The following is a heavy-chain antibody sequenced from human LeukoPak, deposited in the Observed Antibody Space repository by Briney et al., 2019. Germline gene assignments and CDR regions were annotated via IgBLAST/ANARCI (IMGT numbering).Heavy chain of an antibody. Sequence: SETLSLTCTVSGGSISSYYWSWIRQPAGKGLEWIGRIYTSGSTNYNPSLKSRVTMSVDTSKNQFSLKLSSVTAADTAVYYCASSLDSGYCSGGSCYTFGYWGQGTLVTVSS. D-gene: IGHD2-15*01. CDR1: GGSISSYY. J-gene: IGHJ4*02. V-gene: IGHV4-4*07. CDR2: IYTSGST. CDR3: ASSLDSGYCSGGSCYTFGY.